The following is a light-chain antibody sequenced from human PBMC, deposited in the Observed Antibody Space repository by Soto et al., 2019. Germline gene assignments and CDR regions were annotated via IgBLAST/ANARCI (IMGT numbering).Light chain of an antibody. V-gene: IGKV1-9*01. J-gene: IGKJ4*01. CDR2: AAS. CDR1: QSINSH. CDR3: QHLDSFPLA. Sequence: DIQLTQSPSFLSASVGDRVTITCRASQSINSHVGWYRQKSGKAPMLLIYAASTLQSGVPSRFSGSGSGTEFTLTISSLHPEDFATYYCQHLDSFPLAFGGGTTVEI.